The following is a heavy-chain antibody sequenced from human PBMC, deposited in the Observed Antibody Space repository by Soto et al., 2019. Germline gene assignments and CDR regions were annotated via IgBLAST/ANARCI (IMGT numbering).Heavy chain of an antibody. J-gene: IGHJ6*02. V-gene: IGHV4-59*11. CDR3: ARDGREASGMDV. D-gene: IGHD1-26*01. CDR1: GGCISSHY. Sequence: SETLSLTCTVSGGCISSHYWSWVRQAPGKGLEWIGHIYYRGSTNYDPSLRSRSTISVDASKSHFSLKLNSVTTADTAVYYCARDGREASGMDVWGQGTKVTISS. CDR2: IYYRGST.